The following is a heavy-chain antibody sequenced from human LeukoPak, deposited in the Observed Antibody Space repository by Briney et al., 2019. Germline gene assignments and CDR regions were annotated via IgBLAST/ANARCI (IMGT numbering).Heavy chain of an antibody. CDR1: GYCFTSYW. Sequence: GESLKISCKGSGYCFTSYWISWVRQMPGKGLEWMGRIDPSDSYTNYSPSFQGHVTISADKSISTAYLQWSSLKASDTAMYYCARHDVAGDNWFDPWGQGTLVTVSS. CDR2: IDPSDSYT. CDR3: ARHDVAGDNWFDP. D-gene: IGHD6-19*01. V-gene: IGHV5-10-1*01. J-gene: IGHJ5*02.